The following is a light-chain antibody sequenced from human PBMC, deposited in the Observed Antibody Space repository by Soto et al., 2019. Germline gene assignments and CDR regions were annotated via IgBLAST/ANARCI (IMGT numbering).Light chain of an antibody. CDR3: HHHGT. CDR2: GAS. Sequence: EIVMTQSPATLSVSPGERATLSCRASQSVSSNLAWYQQKPGQAPSPLIYGASTRATGIPASVSGSGSRTDFTLTISSLQSEDLAVDYCHHHGTFGQGTNLYI. CDR1: QSVSSN. J-gene: IGKJ2*01. V-gene: IGKV3-15*01.